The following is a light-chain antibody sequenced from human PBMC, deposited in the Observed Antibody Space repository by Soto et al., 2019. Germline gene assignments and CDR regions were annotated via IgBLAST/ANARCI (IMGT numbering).Light chain of an antibody. CDR2: AAS. Sequence: SQVTQSLPTLSGSVGDRVTITFQASQDIGNFLSWYQQKPGKAPKLLIYAASSLQSGVPSRFSGSGSGTDFTLTISSLQPEDFATYYCLQDYNYPRTFGQGTKVDI. V-gene: IGKV1-6*01. CDR3: LQDYNYPRT. CDR1: QDIGNF. J-gene: IGKJ1*01.